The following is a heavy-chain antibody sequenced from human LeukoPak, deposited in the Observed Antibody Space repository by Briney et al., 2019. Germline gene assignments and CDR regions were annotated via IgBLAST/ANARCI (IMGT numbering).Heavy chain of an antibody. CDR2: ILPGGRES. J-gene: IGHJ4*02. CDR1: GYSFSTNM. CDR3: MSAHGY. V-gene: IGHV3-7*01. Sequence: PGGSLRLSCVVSGYSFSTNMMTWVRQAPGKGLEWVATILPGGRESYRVDSVKCRFTISRDNAKNSLYLQMNILRAEDTAVYYCMSAHGYWGQGTLVTVTS.